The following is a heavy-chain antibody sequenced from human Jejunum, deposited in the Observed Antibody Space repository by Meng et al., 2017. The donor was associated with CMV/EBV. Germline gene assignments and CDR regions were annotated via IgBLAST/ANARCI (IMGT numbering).Heavy chain of an antibody. CDR3: TTEYD. CDR1: GFNFINAW. J-gene: IGHJ4*02. V-gene: IGHV3-15*01. Sequence: TLRLSCADSGFNFINAWMSWVRQAPGKGLEWVGRIRSNADGGTADYVAPVTGRFTVSRDDSKNTLYLQMNSLKTEDTAVYYCTTEYDWGQGTLVTVSS. CDR2: IRSNADGGTA.